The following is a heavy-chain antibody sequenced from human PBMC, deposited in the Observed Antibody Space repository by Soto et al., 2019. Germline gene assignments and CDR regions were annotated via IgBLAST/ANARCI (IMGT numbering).Heavy chain of an antibody. Sequence: QVQLQESGPGLVKPSQTLSLTCTVSGGSISSGGYYWSWIRQHPGKGLEWIGYIYYSGSTYYNPSLNRRVTISVETSKNQFSLKLSSVTAADTAVYYCARGIVVVVAATPPPYFDYWGQGTLVTVSS. D-gene: IGHD2-15*01. CDR2: IYYSGST. CDR1: GGSISSGGYY. J-gene: IGHJ4*02. V-gene: IGHV4-31*03. CDR3: ARGIVVVVAATPPPYFDY.